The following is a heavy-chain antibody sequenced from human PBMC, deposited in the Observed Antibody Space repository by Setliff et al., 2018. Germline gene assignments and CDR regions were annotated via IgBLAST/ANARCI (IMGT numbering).Heavy chain of an antibody. CDR3: TRGPGPWVVVAMPFDC. V-gene: IGHV1-18*01. D-gene: IGHD5-12*01. Sequence: ASVKVSCKAPGGTFSKYAIAWVRQAPGQGLEWLGWIAPYNGNTDYAQKFQGRVTMTTDTSTNTAHMELRSLTSADTAIYYCTRGPGPWVVVAMPFDCWGQGTLVTVSS. CDR1: GGTFSKYA. J-gene: IGHJ4*02. CDR2: IAPYNGNT.